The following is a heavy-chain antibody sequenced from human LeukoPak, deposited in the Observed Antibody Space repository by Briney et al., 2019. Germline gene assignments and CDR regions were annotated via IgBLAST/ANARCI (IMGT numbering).Heavy chain of an antibody. Sequence: ASVKVSCKASGYTFTGYYMHWVRQAPGQGLEWMGWINPNSGGTHYAQKFQGRVTMTRDTSISTAYMELSRLRSDDTAVYYCARPSLPCCSGGSKNWFDPWGQGTLVTVSS. D-gene: IGHD2-15*01. CDR2: INPNSGGT. V-gene: IGHV1-2*02. CDR3: ARPSLPCCSGGSKNWFDP. J-gene: IGHJ5*02. CDR1: GYTFTGYY.